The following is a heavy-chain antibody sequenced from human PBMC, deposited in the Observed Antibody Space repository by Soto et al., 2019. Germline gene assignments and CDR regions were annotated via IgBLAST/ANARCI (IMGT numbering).Heavy chain of an antibody. CDR1: GFTFSDYW. CDR3: ARVSRGATSWFDP. CDR2: INPNGYST. D-gene: IGHD1-26*01. V-gene: IGHV3-74*01. J-gene: IGHJ5*02. Sequence: PVGSLRLSCVASGFTFSDYWMLWARQAPGKGLVWVSRINPNGYSTAYADAMKGRFTISRDNARNTLYLQMNSLRAEDTAVYYCARVSRGATSWFDPWGQGTLVTVSS.